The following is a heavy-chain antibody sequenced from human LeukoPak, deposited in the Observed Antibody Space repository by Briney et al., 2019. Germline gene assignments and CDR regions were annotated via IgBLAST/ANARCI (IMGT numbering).Heavy chain of an antibody. CDR1: GYSFTSYW. V-gene: IGHV5-51*01. J-gene: IGHJ5*02. CDR2: IYPGDSDT. Sequence: GESLKISCKGSGYSFTSYWIGWVRQMPGKGLEWMGIIYPGDSDTRYSPSFQGQVAISADKSISTAYLQWSSLKASDTAMYYCARQQVVREVINWFDPWGQGTLVTVSS. CDR3: ARQQVVREVINWFDP. D-gene: IGHD3-10*01.